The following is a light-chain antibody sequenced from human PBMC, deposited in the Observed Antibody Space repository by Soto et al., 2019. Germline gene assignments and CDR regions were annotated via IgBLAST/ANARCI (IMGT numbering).Light chain of an antibody. Sequence: QSALTQPASVSGSPGQSITISCTGTSSDVGGYNYLSWYQQHPGKAPKVMNYEVSNRPSGVSNRFSGSKSGNTASLTISGLQAEDEADYFCSSYTTSGTPVFGGGTQLTVL. CDR3: SSYTTSGTPV. CDR1: SSDVGGYNY. CDR2: EVS. J-gene: IGLJ3*02. V-gene: IGLV2-14*01.